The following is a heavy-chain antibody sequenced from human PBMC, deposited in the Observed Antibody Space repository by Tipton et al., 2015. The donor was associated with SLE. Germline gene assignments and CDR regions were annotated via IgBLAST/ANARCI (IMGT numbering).Heavy chain of an antibody. D-gene: IGHD6-19*01. CDR2: IYPGDSDTEYS. CDR3: ARRAGYSSGDYYYMDV. V-gene: IGHV5-51*03. CDR1: GYNSDFYW. Sequence: QSGAEVKKAGESLKISCEAFGYNSDFYWIAWVRQMPGEGLEWMGMIYPGDSDTEYSQYSPSFQGQVTISVDKSINTAYLQWSSLKASDTGIYYCARRAGYSSGDYYYMDVWGKGTTVTVSS. J-gene: IGHJ6*03.